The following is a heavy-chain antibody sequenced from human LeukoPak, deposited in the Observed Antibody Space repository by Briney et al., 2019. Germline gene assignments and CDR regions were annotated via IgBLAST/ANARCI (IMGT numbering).Heavy chain of an antibody. Sequence: SETLSLTCAVYGGSFSGYYWSWIRQPPGKGLEWIGEINHSGSTNYNPSLKSRVTISVDTSKNQFSLKLSSVTAADTAVYYCAGGLGAVAGDYWGQGTLVTVSS. CDR1: GGSFSGYY. CDR2: INHSGST. D-gene: IGHD6-19*01. J-gene: IGHJ4*02. CDR3: AGGLGAVAGDY. V-gene: IGHV4-34*01.